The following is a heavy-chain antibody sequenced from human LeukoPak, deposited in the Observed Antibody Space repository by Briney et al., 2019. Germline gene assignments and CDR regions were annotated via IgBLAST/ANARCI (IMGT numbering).Heavy chain of an antibody. CDR2: INHSGST. CDR3: ARQVYSSSWYFDL. J-gene: IGHJ2*01. CDR1: GGSFSGYY. Sequence: PSETLSLTCAVYGGSFSGYYWSWIRQPPGKGLEWLGEINHSGSTNYNPSLKSRVTISVDTSKNQFSLKLSSVTAADTAVYYCARQVYSSSWYFDLWGRSTLVTVSS. V-gene: IGHV4-34*01. D-gene: IGHD6-6*01.